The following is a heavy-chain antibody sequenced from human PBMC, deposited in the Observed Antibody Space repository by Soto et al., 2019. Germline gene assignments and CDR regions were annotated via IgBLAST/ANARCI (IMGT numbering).Heavy chain of an antibody. V-gene: IGHV3-23*01. CDR3: AKAKPTDFWSGYHFDY. J-gene: IGHJ4*02. D-gene: IGHD3-3*01. CDR2: ISGSGGST. Sequence: GESLKISCAASGFTFSSYAMSWVRQAPGKGLEWVSAISGSGGSTYYADSVKGRFTISRDNSKNTLYLQMNSLRAEDTAVYYCAKAKPTDFWSGYHFDYWGQGTLVTVSS. CDR1: GFTFSSYA.